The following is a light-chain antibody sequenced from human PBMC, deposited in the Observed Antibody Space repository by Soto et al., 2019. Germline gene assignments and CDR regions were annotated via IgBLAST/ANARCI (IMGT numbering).Light chain of an antibody. CDR1: QSVSRY. CDR2: DAS. Sequence: TQSPDTLSLSPGERATLSCRASQSVSRYLTWYQQKPGQAPRLLIYDASSRAKGIPARFTGSGSGTDFSLTISSLQPEDFAVYYCQQRNNWPLTFGGRTKVDIK. V-gene: IGKV3-11*01. CDR3: QQRNNWPLT. J-gene: IGKJ4*02.